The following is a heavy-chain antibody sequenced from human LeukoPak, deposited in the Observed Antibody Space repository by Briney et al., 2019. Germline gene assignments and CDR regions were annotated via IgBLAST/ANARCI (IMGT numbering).Heavy chain of an antibody. CDR3: VIPRCYYDSSGYWYYYGMDV. V-gene: IGHV3-64*03. D-gene: IGHD3-22*01. CDR2: IVSNGDST. J-gene: IGHJ6*02. Sequence: GGSLRLSCSASGFTFSRYGMHWVRQAPGKGLEYVSAIVSNGDSTYYADSVKGIFTISRDNANNTLYHQMSSRRPDNTPVYYCVIPRCYYDSSGYWYYYGMDVWGQGTKVTVPS. CDR1: GFTFSRYG.